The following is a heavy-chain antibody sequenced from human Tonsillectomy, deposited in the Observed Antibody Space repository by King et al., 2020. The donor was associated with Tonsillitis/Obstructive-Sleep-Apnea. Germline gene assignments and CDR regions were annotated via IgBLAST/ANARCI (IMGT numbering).Heavy chain of an antibody. CDR1: GFTFSSYS. D-gene: IGHD6-19*01. Sequence: VQLVESGGGLVKPGGSLRLSCAASGFTFSSYSMNWVRQAPGKGLEWVSSISSSSSYIYYADSVKGRFTISIDNAKNSLYLQMNRLRAEDTAVYYCARLAVAGPFDYWGQGTLVTVSS. CDR2: ISSSSSYI. V-gene: IGHV3-21*01. CDR3: ARLAVAGPFDY. J-gene: IGHJ4*02.